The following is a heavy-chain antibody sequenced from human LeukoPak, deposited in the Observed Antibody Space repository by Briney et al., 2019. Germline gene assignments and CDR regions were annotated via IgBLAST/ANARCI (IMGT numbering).Heavy chain of an antibody. J-gene: IGHJ4*02. CDR3: ARARYSNYAGGFDY. V-gene: IGHV3-33*01. D-gene: IGHD4-11*01. CDR1: GFTFSSYG. CDR2: LWYDGSDT. Sequence: GGSLTLSCAASGFTFSSYGMHWVRQAPGKGLEWVAILWYDGSDTYYADSVKGRFTISRDNSRNTVYVQMNNLRAEDTAVYYCARARYSNYAGGFDYWGQGTLVSVS.